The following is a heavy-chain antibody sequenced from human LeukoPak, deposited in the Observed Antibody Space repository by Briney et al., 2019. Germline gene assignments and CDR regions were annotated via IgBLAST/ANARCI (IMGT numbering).Heavy chain of an antibody. D-gene: IGHD6-19*01. V-gene: IGHV4-4*07. Sequence: PSETLSLTCTVSGGSISSYYWSWIRQPAGKGLEWIGRIYTSGSTNYNPSLKSRVTISVDTSKNQFSLKLSSVTAADTAVYYCASQRPGYSSGWYDYYYYGMDVWGQGTTVTVSS. J-gene: IGHJ6*02. CDR1: GGSISSYY. CDR3: ASQRPGYSSGWYDYYYYGMDV. CDR2: IYTSGST.